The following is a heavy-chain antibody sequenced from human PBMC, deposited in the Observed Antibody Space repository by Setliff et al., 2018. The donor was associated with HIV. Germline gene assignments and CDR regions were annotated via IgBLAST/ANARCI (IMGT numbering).Heavy chain of an antibody. CDR1: GGYVSSKSYY. Sequence: SETLSLTCNVPGGYVSSKSYYWAWIRQPPGKGLEWIGEINHSGSTNYNPSLKSRVTISVDTSKNQFSLKLSSVTAADTAVYYCAREAPGYFDHWGQGTPVTVSS. D-gene: IGHD3-10*01. CDR3: AREAPGYFDH. J-gene: IGHJ4*02. CDR2: INHSGST. V-gene: IGHV4-39*07.